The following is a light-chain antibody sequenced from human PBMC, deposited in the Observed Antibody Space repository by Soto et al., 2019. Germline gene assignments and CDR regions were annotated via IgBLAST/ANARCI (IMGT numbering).Light chain of an antibody. Sequence: IEIARRPATPSLSPRETATLSCRASRSVGSDLAWFQQKPGQSPWLLIYGVSTRATGVPARFSGSGFGTEFTLTISSLQSDDFAVYYCQQYTDWPRTFGQGTKVDIK. CDR3: QQYTDWPRT. CDR1: RSVGSD. J-gene: IGKJ1*01. V-gene: IGKV3-15*01. CDR2: GVS.